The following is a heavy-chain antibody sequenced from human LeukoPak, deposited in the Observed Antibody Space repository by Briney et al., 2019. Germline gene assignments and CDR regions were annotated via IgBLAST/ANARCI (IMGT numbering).Heavy chain of an antibody. CDR2: ISDSGDSR. J-gene: IGHJ1*01. CDR1: GFTFKNYA. Sequence: GGSLRLSCAASGFTFKNYAMKWVRQAPGKGLEWVSSISDSGDSRYYADSVRGRFTISRDNSRNTLHLQMNSLRAEDTAVYFCAKAFYCASTRCCVCDYWGQGILVTVSS. CDR3: AKAFYCASTRCCVCDY. V-gene: IGHV3-23*01. D-gene: IGHD2-2*01.